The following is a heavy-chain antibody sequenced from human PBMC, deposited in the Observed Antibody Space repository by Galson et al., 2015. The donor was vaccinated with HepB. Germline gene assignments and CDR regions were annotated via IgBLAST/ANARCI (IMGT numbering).Heavy chain of an antibody. V-gene: IGHV3-23*01. Sequence: SLRLSCAASGFTFSNYAMTWVRQAPGMGLEWVSGISGGGGATYYADSVKGRFTISRDNSKTTLYLQMNSLRVEDTALYYCAKTVWFRESYDAFDIWGRGTMVTVSS. CDR1: GFTFSNYA. D-gene: IGHD3-10*01. CDR3: AKTVWFRESYDAFDI. CDR2: ISGGGGAT. J-gene: IGHJ3*02.